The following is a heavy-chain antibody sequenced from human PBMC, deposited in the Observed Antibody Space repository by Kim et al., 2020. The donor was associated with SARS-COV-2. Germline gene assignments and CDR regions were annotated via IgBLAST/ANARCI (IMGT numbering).Heavy chain of an antibody. D-gene: IGHD1-26*01. V-gene: IGHV3-48*03. Sequence: SGKDRFPISRDNAKNSLYLKMNSLRAEDTAVYYCARDRAGPGTYPYYGMDVWGQGTTLTVSS. J-gene: IGHJ6*02. CDR3: ARDRAGPGTYPYYGMDV.